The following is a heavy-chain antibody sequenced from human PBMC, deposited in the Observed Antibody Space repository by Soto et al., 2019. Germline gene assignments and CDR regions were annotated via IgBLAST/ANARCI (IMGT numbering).Heavy chain of an antibody. D-gene: IGHD2-2*01. Sequence: AETLSLTCXVSGGSIGSYYWSWILQPPGKGLEWIGYIYYSGSTNYNPSLKSRVTISVDTSKNQFSLKLGSVTAADTAVYYCARHMRYQLLSYFDYWGQGTLVTVSS. CDR3: ARHMRYQLLSYFDY. CDR1: GGSIGSYY. J-gene: IGHJ4*02. V-gene: IGHV4-59*08. CDR2: IYYSGST.